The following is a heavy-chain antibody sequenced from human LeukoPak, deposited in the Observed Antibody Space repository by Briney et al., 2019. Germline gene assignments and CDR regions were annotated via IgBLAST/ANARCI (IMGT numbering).Heavy chain of an antibody. D-gene: IGHD2-21*02. V-gene: IGHV3-23*01. CDR3: EKDLGGSGDYRPY. J-gene: IGHJ4*02. CDR1: GFTFSSYA. CDR2: ISGSDGST. Sequence: GGSLRLSCAASGFTFSSYAMSWVRQAPGKGLEWVSAISGSDGSTYYADSVEGRFTISRDNSKNTLYLQMNSLSAEDTAVYYCEKDLGGSGDYRPYWGQGSVVTVSS.